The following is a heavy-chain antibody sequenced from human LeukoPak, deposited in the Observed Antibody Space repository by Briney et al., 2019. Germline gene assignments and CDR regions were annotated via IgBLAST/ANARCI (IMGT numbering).Heavy chain of an antibody. CDR3: ARDASPFYDSSGYYYDY. D-gene: IGHD3-22*01. CDR1: GFTFRSYS. Sequence: GGSLRLSCAASGFTFRSYSMNWVRQAPGKGLEWVSAIDPSSTYIYYADSVKGRFTISRDNAENSLYLQMNSLRVEDTAVYYCARDASPFYDSSGYYYDYWGQGTLVTVSS. J-gene: IGHJ4*02. V-gene: IGHV3-21*01. CDR2: IDPSSTYI.